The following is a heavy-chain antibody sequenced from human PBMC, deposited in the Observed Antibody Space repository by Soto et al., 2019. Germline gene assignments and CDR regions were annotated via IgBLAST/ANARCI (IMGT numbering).Heavy chain of an antibody. J-gene: IGHJ4*02. D-gene: IGHD6-6*01. CDR1: GGSISRGSYY. V-gene: IGHV4-31*03. Sequence: TLSFTSTVSGGSISRGSYYWSWIRQHPGKGREWIGYIYXSGSTYYNPSLQSRVTISVDTPKKKFSLKLSSMTAADTAVDDGAGQRIAGCPPDDWGQRRLVTVSS. CDR2: IYXSGST. CDR3: AGQRIAGCPPDD.